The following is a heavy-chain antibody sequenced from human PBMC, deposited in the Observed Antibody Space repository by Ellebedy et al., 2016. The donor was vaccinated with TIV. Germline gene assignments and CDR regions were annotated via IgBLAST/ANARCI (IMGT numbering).Heavy chain of an antibody. CDR1: GNTFTGYY. D-gene: IGHD3-22*01. V-gene: IGHV1-2*02. J-gene: IGHJ4*02. Sequence: AASVKVSCKASGNTFTGYYIHWVRQAPGQGLEWVAWINPNSGDTAYAQNHQGRVTVTGDTSISTASMELRRLISDDTAVYYCLRDLTNYGSSSYWGQGTLVTVSS. CDR3: LRDLTNYGSSSY. CDR2: INPNSGDT.